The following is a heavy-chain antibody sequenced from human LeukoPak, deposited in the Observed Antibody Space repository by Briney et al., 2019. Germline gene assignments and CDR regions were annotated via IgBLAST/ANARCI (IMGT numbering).Heavy chain of an antibody. CDR3: AREPGIAAAGTGDALDI. CDR1: GYTFTGYY. V-gene: IGHV1-2*02. J-gene: IGHJ3*02. D-gene: IGHD6-13*01. Sequence: ASVKVSCKASGYTFTGYYMHWVRQAPGQGLEWMGWINPNSGGTNYAQKFQGRVTMTRDTSISTAYMELSRLRSDDTAVYYCAREPGIAAAGTGDALDIWGQGTMVTVSS. CDR2: INPNSGGT.